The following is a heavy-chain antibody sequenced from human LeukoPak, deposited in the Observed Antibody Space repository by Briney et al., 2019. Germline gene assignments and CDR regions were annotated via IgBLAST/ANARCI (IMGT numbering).Heavy chain of an antibody. V-gene: IGHV3-21*01. CDR3: ARGPYSRAGNGGYYFDY. J-gene: IGHJ4*02. D-gene: IGHD6-13*01. CDR1: GFTFTGYS. Sequence: GGSLRLSCAASGFTFTGYSMIWVRQAPGKGLEWVSSISSSTYIYYADSVKGRFTISRDNAKNSMYLQMDSLRVEDTAVYYCARGPYSRAGNGGYYFDYWGQGTLVTVSS. CDR2: ISSSTYI.